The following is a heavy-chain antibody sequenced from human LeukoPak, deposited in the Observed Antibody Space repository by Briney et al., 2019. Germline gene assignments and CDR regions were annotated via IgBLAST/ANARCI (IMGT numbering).Heavy chain of an antibody. CDR1: GGSISSSIYY. CDR2: IYYSGST. V-gene: IGHV4-39*07. CDR3: AHLDHYDLHFDY. J-gene: IGHJ4*02. D-gene: IGHD3-22*01. Sequence: SETLSLTCNVSGGSISSSIYYWGWIRQPPGKGLEWIGNIYYSGSTYYNPSLKSRVTISVDTSKNQFSLKLSSVTAADTAVYYCAHLDHYDLHFDYWGQGTLVTVSS.